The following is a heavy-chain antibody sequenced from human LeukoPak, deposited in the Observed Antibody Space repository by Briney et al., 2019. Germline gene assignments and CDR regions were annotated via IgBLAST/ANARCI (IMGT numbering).Heavy chain of an antibody. D-gene: IGHD4-23*01. CDR2: IGVGGGNT. Sequence: GASVKVSCKTSGFTFTSSAVQWVRQARGQRLEWIGWIGVGGGNTNYAQTVQDRVTITRDLSTSTAYMELSSLRSEDTAVYYCVAEIYGGNSDCCTFDFWGPGTLVTVSS. CDR3: VAEIYGGNSDCCTFDF. CDR1: GFTFTSSA. V-gene: IGHV1-58*01. J-gene: IGHJ3*01.